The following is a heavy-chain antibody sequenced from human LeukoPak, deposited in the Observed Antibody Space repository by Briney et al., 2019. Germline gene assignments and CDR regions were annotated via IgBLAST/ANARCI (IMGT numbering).Heavy chain of an antibody. CDR2: IKQDGREE. V-gene: IGHV3-7*01. J-gene: IGHJ4*02. D-gene: IGHD4-17*01. CDR3: AKGDRTYGDPLDY. CDR1: GFIFSIYW. Sequence: GSLRLSCAAAGFIFSIYWMSWVSQAPGKGPECVANIKQDGREEFYVDSVKGRVTIYRDNAENSLYLQMNSLKVEDTAVYYCAKGDRTYGDPLDYWGQGTLVTVSS.